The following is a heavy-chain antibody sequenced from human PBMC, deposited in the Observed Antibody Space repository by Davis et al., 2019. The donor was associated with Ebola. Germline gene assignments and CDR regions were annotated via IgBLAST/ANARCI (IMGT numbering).Heavy chain of an antibody. D-gene: IGHD1-26*01. CDR3: AREAYSGTLRFDY. Sequence: GGSLRLSCAASGFTFSSYSMNWVRQAPGKGLEWVSSISSSSSIIYYADSVKGRFTISRDNAKNSLYLQMNSLRDEDTAVYYCAREAYSGTLRFDYWGQGTLVTVSS. V-gene: IGHV3-48*02. CDR1: GFTFSSYS. CDR2: ISSSSSII. J-gene: IGHJ4*02.